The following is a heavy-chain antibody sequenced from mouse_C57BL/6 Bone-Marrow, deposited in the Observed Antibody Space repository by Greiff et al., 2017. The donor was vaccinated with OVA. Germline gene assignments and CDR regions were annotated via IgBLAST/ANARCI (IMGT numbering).Heavy chain of an antibody. Sequence: QVQLQQSGPGLVAPSQSLSITCTVSGFSLTSYGVDWVRQSPGKGLEWLGVIWGVGSTNYNSALKSRLSISKDNSKSQVFLNMNSLQTDDTAMYYCAIYYGSRRAWFAYWGQGTLVTVSA. CDR3: AIYYGSRRAWFAY. CDR2: IWGVGST. CDR1: GFSLTSYG. D-gene: IGHD1-1*01. V-gene: IGHV2-6*01. J-gene: IGHJ3*01.